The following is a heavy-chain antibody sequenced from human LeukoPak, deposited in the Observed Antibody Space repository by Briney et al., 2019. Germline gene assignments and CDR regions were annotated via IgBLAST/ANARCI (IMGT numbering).Heavy chain of an antibody. D-gene: IGHD3-22*01. CDR1: GFTFSNSA. CDR2: ISYDGTKT. Sequence: AGGSLRLSCTASGFTFSNSAMHWVRQAPGKGLEWVAIISYDGTKTFYADSVKGRFAISRDSPGNMLYLQMNSLRAEDTAVYYCAKDGSVMVSPTYYFDHWGQGVLVTVSS. V-gene: IGHV3-30*09. CDR3: AKDGSVMVSPTYYFDH. J-gene: IGHJ1*01.